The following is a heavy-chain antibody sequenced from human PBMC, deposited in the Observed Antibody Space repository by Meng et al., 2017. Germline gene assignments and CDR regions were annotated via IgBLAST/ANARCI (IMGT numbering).Heavy chain of an antibody. Sequence: VQLVQSGAEVKKPGSSVKVSCKDYGGTFCSYTISWVRQAPGQGLEWMGRIIPILGIANYAQKFQGRVTITADKSTSTAYMELSSLRSEDTAVYYCASRVAYYYDSSGYYKNWYFDLWGRGTLVTVSS. V-gene: IGHV1-69*02. CDR3: ASRVAYYYDSSGYYKNWYFDL. D-gene: IGHD3-22*01. CDR2: IIPILGIA. CDR1: GGTFCSYT. J-gene: IGHJ2*01.